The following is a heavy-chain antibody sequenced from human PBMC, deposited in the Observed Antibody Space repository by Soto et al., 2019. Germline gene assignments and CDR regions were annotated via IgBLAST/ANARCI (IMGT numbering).Heavy chain of an antibody. CDR2: INHSGST. J-gene: IGHJ4*02. Sequence: SETLSLTCAVYGGSFSGYYWTWIRQPPGTGLEWIGEINHSGSTNYNPSLKSRVTISVDTSKNQFSLKLTSVTAADTAVYYCARDKITGLFDYWGQGTLITSPQ. V-gene: IGHV4-34*01. CDR1: GGSFSGYY. D-gene: IGHD2-8*02. CDR3: ARDKITGLFDY.